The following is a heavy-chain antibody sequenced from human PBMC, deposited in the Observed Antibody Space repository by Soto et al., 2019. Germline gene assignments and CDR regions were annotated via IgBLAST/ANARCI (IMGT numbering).Heavy chain of an antibody. V-gene: IGHV4-34*01. D-gene: IGHD3-10*01. CDR2: INHSGST. Sequence: QVQLQQWGAGLLKPSETLSLTCAVYGGSFSGYYWSWIRQPPGKGLEWIGEINHSGSTNYNPSLKSHATISVDTSKNQFSLKLSSVTAAVTAVYYCARGLIMNDSNYYGSGSYGYWGQGTLVTVSS. CDR1: GGSFSGYY. CDR3: ARGLIMNDSNYYGSGSYGY. J-gene: IGHJ4*02.